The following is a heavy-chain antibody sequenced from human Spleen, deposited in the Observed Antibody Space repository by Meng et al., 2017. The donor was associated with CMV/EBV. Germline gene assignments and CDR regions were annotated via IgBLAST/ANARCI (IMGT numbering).Heavy chain of an antibody. V-gene: IGHV3-30-3*01. Sequence: GESLKISCAASGFTFSSYAMHWVRQAPGKGLEWVAVISYDGSNKYYADSVKGRFTISRDNSKNTLYLQMNSLRAEDTAVYYCARDAGYCSGGSCGGHDYWGQGTLVTVSS. CDR3: ARDAGYCSGGSCGGHDY. J-gene: IGHJ4*02. D-gene: IGHD2-15*01. CDR2: ISYDGSNK. CDR1: GFTFSSYA.